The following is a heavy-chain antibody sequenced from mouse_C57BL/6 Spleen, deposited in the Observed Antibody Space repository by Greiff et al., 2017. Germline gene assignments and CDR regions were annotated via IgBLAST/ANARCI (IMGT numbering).Heavy chain of an antibody. D-gene: IGHD1-1*01. CDR1: SYAFSSYW. J-gene: IGHJ1*03. V-gene: IGHV1-80*01. CDR2: IYPGDGDT. CDR3: ARRDYYGSSYWYFDV. Sequence: VKLMESGAELVKPGASVKISCKASSYAFSSYWMNWVKQRPGKGLEWIGQIYPGDGDTNYNGKFKGKATLTADKSSSTAYMQLSSLTSEDSAVYFCARRDYYGSSYWYFDVWGTGTTVTVSS.